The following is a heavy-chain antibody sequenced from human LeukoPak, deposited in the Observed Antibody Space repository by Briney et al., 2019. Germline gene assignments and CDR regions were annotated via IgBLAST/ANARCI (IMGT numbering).Heavy chain of an antibody. CDR1: GFTFSNYW. D-gene: IGHD3-16*01. J-gene: IGHJ4*02. Sequence: GGSLRLSCAASGFTFSNYWMTWVRQAPGKGLEWVANIKQDGSEKYYVDSVKGRFTISRDNSKNSLFLQMSSLRAEDTAVYYCARDLGTRGYWGQGTLVSVSS. V-gene: IGHV3-7*01. CDR2: IKQDGSEK. CDR3: ARDLGTRGY.